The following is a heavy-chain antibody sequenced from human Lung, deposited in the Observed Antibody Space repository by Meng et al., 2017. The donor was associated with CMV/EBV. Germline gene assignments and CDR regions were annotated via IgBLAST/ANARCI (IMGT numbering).Heavy chain of an antibody. D-gene: IGHD3-16*01. CDR2: VFYTGTT. V-gene: IGHV4-59*01. CDR3: ARGRAQIGWFDP. CDR1: GGSTNSYY. J-gene: IGHJ5*02. Sequence: SETLSLXFTVSGGSTNSYYWTWIRQAPGKGLEWIGYVFYTGTTKYNPSLKSRVTMSLDTSKSHFSLKLTSVTAADTAVYYCARGRAQIGWFDPWGQGNRVNGAS.